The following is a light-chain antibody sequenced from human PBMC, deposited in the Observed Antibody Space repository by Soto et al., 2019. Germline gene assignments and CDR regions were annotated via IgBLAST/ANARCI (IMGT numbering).Light chain of an antibody. V-gene: IGKV3-15*01. Sequence: EIVMTQSPATLSVSPGERVTLSCRASQSVSGNLAWYHQKPGQAPRLLIYDASTRATAIPARFSGSGSGTEFTLTISSLQSEDFTVYFCQQYDMWPITFGQGTRLE. CDR1: QSVSGN. J-gene: IGKJ5*01. CDR2: DAS. CDR3: QQYDMWPIT.